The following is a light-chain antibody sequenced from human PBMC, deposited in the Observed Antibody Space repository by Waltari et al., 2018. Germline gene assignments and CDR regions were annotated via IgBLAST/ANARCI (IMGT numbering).Light chain of an antibody. CDR1: QRVSSSY. CDR3: QQYGSSYPWT. Sequence: EIVLTQSPGTLSLSPGERATLSCRASQRVSSSYLAWDQQKPGQAPRLLIYGASSRATGIPDRFSGSGSGTDFTLTISRLEPEDFAVYYCQQYGSSYPWTFGQGTKVEIK. CDR2: GAS. J-gene: IGKJ1*01. V-gene: IGKV3-20*01.